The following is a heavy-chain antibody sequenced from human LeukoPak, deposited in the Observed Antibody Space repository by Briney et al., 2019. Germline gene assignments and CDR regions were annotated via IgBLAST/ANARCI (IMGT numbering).Heavy chain of an antibody. D-gene: IGHD6-19*01. Sequence: SQTLSLTCAISGDSVSSNSAAWNWTRQSPSRGLEWLGGTYYRSKWYNDYAVSVKSRITINPDTSKNQFSLQLNSVTPEDTAVYYCARGAYSSGLVDYFDYWGQGTLVTVSS. V-gene: IGHV6-1*01. CDR2: TYYRSKWYN. J-gene: IGHJ4*02. CDR1: GDSVSSNSAA. CDR3: ARGAYSSGLVDYFDY.